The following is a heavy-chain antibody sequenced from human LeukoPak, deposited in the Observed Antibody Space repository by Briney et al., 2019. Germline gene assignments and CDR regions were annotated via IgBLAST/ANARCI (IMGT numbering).Heavy chain of an antibody. V-gene: IGHV4-39*07. Sequence: SETLSLTCTVSGASISSSSYNSGWIRQPPGKGLEWIGRIYYSGSTYYNPSIKSRVTISVVTSKNQFSLKLSSVTAADTAVYYCAREDSGSYYNYYYFYMDVWGKGTTVTISS. CDR3: AREDSGSYYNYYYFYMDV. J-gene: IGHJ6*03. D-gene: IGHD3-10*01. CDR2: IYYSGST. CDR1: GASISSSSYN.